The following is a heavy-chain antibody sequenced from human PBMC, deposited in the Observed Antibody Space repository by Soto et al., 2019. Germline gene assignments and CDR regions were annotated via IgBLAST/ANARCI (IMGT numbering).Heavy chain of an antibody. D-gene: IGHD6-19*01. J-gene: IGHJ4*02. V-gene: IGHV3-23*01. CDR1: GFNFKKFA. CDR3: AKADGEQWLIPHLDN. CDR2: ISCCGGST. Sequence: GGSLRLSCEASGFNFKKFAMGWVRQAPGEGLEWVSGISCCGGSTSYVDSVKGRFSLARDDSKNTLSLQLNSLRVEDTARYYCAKADGEQWLIPHLDNWGQGTLVTVSS.